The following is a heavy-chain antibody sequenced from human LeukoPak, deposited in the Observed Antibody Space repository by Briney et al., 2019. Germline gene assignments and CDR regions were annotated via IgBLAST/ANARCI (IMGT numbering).Heavy chain of an antibody. Sequence: GGSLRLSCAASGFTFSAYYMSWIRQAPGKGLEWVSYISSSGSTIYYADSVKGRFTISRDSAKNSLYLQMNSLRAEDTAVYYCARGIISGFSVVAWGQGTLVTVSS. J-gene: IGHJ5*02. CDR2: ISSSGSTI. D-gene: IGHD3-16*01. CDR1: GFTFSAYY. CDR3: ARGIISGFSVVA. V-gene: IGHV3-11*01.